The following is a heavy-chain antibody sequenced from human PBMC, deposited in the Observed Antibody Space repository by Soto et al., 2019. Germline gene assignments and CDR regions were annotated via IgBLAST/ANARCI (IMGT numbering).Heavy chain of an antibody. CDR1: GYTFTSYD. J-gene: IGHJ6*03. Sequence: GASVKVSCKASGYTFTSYDINWARQATGQGLEWMGWMNPNSGNTGYAQKFQGRVTMTRNTSISTAYMELSSLRSEDTAVYYCARGRSIMVRGVTSSTRRYYYYMDVWGKGTTVTVSS. V-gene: IGHV1-8*01. CDR3: ARGRSIMVRGVTSSTRRYYYYMDV. D-gene: IGHD3-10*01. CDR2: MNPNSGNT.